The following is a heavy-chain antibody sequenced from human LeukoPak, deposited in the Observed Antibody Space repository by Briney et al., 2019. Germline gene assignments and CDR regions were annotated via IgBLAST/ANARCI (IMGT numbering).Heavy chain of an antibody. CDR2: IYSGGST. Sequence: PGGSLRLSCAASGFTVSSNYMSWVRQAPGKGLEWVSVIYSGGSTYYADSVKGRFTISRDNSKNTLYLQMNSLRAEDTAVYYCARGYSGYDNWFDPWGQGTLVTVSS. J-gene: IGHJ5*02. D-gene: IGHD5-12*01. CDR3: ARGYSGYDNWFDP. CDR1: GFTVSSNY. V-gene: IGHV3-53*01.